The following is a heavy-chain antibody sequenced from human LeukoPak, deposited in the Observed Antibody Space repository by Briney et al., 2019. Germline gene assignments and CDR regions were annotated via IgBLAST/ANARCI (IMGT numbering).Heavy chain of an antibody. CDR2: IYYSGST. D-gene: IGHD3-3*01. J-gene: IGHJ4*02. CDR1: GGSISSSTYY. V-gene: IGHV4-39*01. Sequence: SETLSLTCTVSGGSISSSTYYWGWIRQPPGKGLEWIGSIYYSGSTYYNPSLKSRVTISVDTSKNQFSLKLNSVTAADTAVYYCASQTEYYDFWSGYFYFDSWGQGTLVTVSS. CDR3: ASQTEYYDFWSGYFYFDS.